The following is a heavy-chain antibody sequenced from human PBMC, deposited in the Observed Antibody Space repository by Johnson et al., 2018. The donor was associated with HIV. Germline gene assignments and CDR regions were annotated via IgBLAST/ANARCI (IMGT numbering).Heavy chain of an antibody. CDR3: ARDRAIGGWSLDI. J-gene: IGHJ3*02. CDR1: GFTFDDYA. Sequence: VQLVESGGGVVQPGGSLRLSCAASGFTFDDYAMHWVRQAPGKGLEWVSGITWNGGHSGYADSVKGRFPISRDNARKTLPLQMNSLRAEAPALYYCARDRAIGGWSLDIWGQGTMVTVSS. V-gene: IGHV3-20*04. D-gene: IGHD2-15*01. CDR2: ITWNGGHS.